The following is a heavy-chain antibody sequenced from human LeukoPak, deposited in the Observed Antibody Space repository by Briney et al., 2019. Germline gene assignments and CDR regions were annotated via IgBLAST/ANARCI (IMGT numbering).Heavy chain of an antibody. Sequence: VASVKVSCKASGYTFSGYYMHWVRQAPGQGLVWMGWINPNSGATNYAQTLQGRVTMTRDTSISIVYMELSRLRTDDTAVYYCARALRYDDSSGYYAYWGQGTLVTVSS. CDR1: GYTFSGYY. CDR3: ARALRYDDSSGYYAY. V-gene: IGHV1-2*02. J-gene: IGHJ4*02. D-gene: IGHD3-22*01. CDR2: INPNSGAT.